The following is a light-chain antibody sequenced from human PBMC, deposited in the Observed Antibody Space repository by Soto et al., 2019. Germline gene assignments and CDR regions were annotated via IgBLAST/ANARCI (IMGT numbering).Light chain of an antibody. CDR1: QSVSSY. J-gene: IGKJ2*01. V-gene: IGKV3-11*01. CDR3: QQRSNWPHT. Sequence: EIVLTQSPATLSLSPGERATLSCRASQSVSSYLAWYQQKPGQAPRLLIYDASNRATGIPARFSGSGSGTDFILTISSLEPEDFALYYCQQRSNWPHTFGQGTKLEIK. CDR2: DAS.